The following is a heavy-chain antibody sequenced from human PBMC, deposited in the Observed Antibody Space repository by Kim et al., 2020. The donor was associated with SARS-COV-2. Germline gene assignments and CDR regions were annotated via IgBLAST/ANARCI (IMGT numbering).Heavy chain of an antibody. CDR3: ARGPEGSSWYFDY. D-gene: IGHD6-13*01. Sequence: SETLSLTCTVSSASISAYSWSWIRQSPGKGLEYVGYIHYSGSTDYNPSLEGRLTISRDTSNNQFSLKLNSVTAVDTAMYFCARGPEGSSWYFDYWGQGALVTVSS. CDR2: IHYSGST. CDR1: SASISAYS. J-gene: IGHJ4*02. V-gene: IGHV4-59*01.